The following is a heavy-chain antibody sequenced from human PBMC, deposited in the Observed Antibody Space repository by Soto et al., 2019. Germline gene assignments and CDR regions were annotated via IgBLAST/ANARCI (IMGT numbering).Heavy chain of an antibody. D-gene: IGHD3-22*01. Sequence: EVQLLESGGGLVQPGGSLRLSCEASGFAFNNYAMCWVRQAPGKGLEWVSFISASYGSTYYSDSVRGRFTISRDNSESTLYLQMSSLRAEDTAVYFCAKGFLAYYSHSSGYFGFDFWGPGTLVTVFS. CDR2: ISASYGST. CDR1: GFAFNNYA. J-gene: IGHJ4*02. CDR3: AKGFLAYYSHSSGYFGFDF. V-gene: IGHV3-23*01.